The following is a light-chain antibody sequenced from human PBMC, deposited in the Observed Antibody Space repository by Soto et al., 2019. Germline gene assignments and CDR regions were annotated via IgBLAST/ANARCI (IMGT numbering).Light chain of an antibody. CDR1: SSNIGSNY. Sequence: QSVLTQPPSASGTPGQRVTISCSGSSSNIGSNYVYWYQQLPGTAPQLLIYRNNQRPSGVPDRFSGSKSGTSASLAISGLRSEDEADYYCAAWDDSLSGGEVFGGGTKVTVL. CDR3: AAWDDSLSGGEV. V-gene: IGLV1-47*01. J-gene: IGLJ3*02. CDR2: RNN.